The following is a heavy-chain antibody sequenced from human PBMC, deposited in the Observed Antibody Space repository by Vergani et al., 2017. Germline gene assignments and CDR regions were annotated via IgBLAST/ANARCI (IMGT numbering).Heavy chain of an antibody. J-gene: IGHJ3*02. CDR1: GGSFSGYY. CDR2: INHSGST. D-gene: IGHD6-19*01. CDR3: ARGGIAVAGNFPDAFDI. V-gene: IGHV4-34*01. Sequence: QVQLQQWGAGLLKPSETLSLTCAVYGGSFSGYYWSWIRQPPGKGLEWIGEINHSGSTNYNPSLKSRVTISVDTSKNQFSLKLSSVTAADTAVYYCARGGIAVAGNFPDAFDIWGQGTMVTVSS.